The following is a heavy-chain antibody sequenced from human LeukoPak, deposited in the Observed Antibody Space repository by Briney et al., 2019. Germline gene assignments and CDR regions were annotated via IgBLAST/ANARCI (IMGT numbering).Heavy chain of an antibody. CDR2: IGSTGTTI. CDR3: AREQQLVLDY. J-gene: IGHJ4*02. V-gene: IGHV3-48*01. D-gene: IGHD6-13*01. Sequence: PGGSLRLSCAASGFTFSTYSMNWVRQAPGKGLDWLSYIGSTGTTIYYADSVKGRFTISRDNARNSLYLQMDSLTAEDTAVYYCAREQQLVLDYWGQGTLVTVSS. CDR1: GFTFSTYS.